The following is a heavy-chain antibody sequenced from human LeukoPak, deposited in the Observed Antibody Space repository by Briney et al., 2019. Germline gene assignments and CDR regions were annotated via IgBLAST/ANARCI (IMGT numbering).Heavy chain of an antibody. CDR2: IYHSGST. V-gene: IGHV4-4*02. CDR3: ARDISLEVGATDAFDI. J-gene: IGHJ3*02. Sequence: PSGTLSLTCAVSGGSISSSNWWSWVRQPPGKGLEWIGEIYHSGSTNYNPSLKSRVTISVDKSKNQFSLKLSSVTAADTAVYYCARDISLEVGATDAFDIWGQGTMVTVSS. D-gene: IGHD1-26*01. CDR1: GGSISSSNW.